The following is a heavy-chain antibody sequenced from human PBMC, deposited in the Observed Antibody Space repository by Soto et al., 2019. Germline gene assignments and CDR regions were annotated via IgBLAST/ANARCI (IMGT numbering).Heavy chain of an antibody. CDR2: INPSVGT. CDR3: ARERAARRLDY. V-gene: IGHV4-34*01. J-gene: IGHJ4*02. CDR1: GGSFSTDY. D-gene: IGHD6-6*01. Sequence: SETLSLTCAVYGGSFSTDYWSWIRQPPGKGLEWIGEINPSVGTNYNPSLKSRVTISLATSKNQFSLKLSSVTAAVTAVYYCARERAARRLDYWGQGTLVTVSS.